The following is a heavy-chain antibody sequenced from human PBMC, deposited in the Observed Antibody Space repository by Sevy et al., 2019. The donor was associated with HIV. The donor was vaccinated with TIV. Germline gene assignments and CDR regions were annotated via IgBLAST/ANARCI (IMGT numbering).Heavy chain of an antibody. J-gene: IGHJ4*02. CDR2: VSLTGGST. CDR3: ATDPVGATSNYFDC. Sequence: GGSLRLSCAASGFTFSRYAVSWVRQAPGKGLEWVSTVSLTGGSTYYADSVKGRFTISRDNSKNTLYLQMNSLRAEDTAVYYCATDPVGATSNYFDCWGQGTLVTVSS. CDR1: GFTFSRYA. D-gene: IGHD1-26*01. V-gene: IGHV3-23*01.